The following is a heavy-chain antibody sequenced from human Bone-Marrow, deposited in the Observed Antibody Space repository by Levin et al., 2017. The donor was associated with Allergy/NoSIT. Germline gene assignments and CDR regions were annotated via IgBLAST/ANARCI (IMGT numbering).Heavy chain of an antibody. CDR2: IKSKTDGGTT. J-gene: IGHJ4*02. D-gene: IGHD5-24*01. CDR1: GFTFSNAW. V-gene: IGHV3-15*01. CDR3: TTAKPPWVWYVEMATKIDY. Sequence: SCAASGFTFSNAWMSWVRQAPGKGLEWVGRIKSKTDGGTTDYAAPVKGRFTISRDDSKNTLYLQMNSLKTEDTAVYYCTTAKPPWVWYVEMATKIDYWGQGTLVTVSS.